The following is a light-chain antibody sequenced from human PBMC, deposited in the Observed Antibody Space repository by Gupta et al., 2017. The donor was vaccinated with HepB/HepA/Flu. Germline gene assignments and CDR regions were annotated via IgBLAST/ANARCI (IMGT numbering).Light chain of an antibody. CDR1: SSNIGTNS. V-gene: IGLV1-47*01. CDR2: RNS. Sequence: SVLTQPPSVSGTPWQRVTISCSGSSSNIGTNSVYWFQALPGTAPKLLIHRNSERPSGGPDRFTGAKNGTSGALAISGLRAEDEADYYCATGDASLSGWVFGGGTKLTVL. CDR3: ATGDASLSGWV. J-gene: IGLJ3*02.